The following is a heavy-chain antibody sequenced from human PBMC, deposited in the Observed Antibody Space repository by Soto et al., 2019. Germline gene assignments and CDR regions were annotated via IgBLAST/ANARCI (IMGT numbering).Heavy chain of an antibody. D-gene: IGHD1-1*01. V-gene: IGHV4-59*01. J-gene: IGHJ4*02. CDR1: GGSISSYY. CDR3: ARVLRVKWNDLATLDY. Sequence: SETLSLTCTVSGGSISSYYWSWIRQPPGKGLEWIGNIYNSGRTNYNPSLKSRVTISVDTSKNQFSLKLSSMTAADTAVYYCARVLRVKWNDLATLDYWGQGTLVTVSS. CDR2: IYNSGRT.